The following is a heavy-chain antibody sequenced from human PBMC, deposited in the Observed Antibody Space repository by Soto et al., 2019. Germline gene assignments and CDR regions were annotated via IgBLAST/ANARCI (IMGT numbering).Heavy chain of an antibody. D-gene: IGHD1-1*01. CDR3: ARHPTGFPNWFDS. V-gene: IGHV4-39*01. CDR2: ISYSATT. J-gene: IGHJ5*01. Sequence: PSETLSLTCTVSGGSISSSPYNWGWIRQPPKKGLEWIGTISYSATTYYNTSLKSRVTMSVDTSKNQFSLKLSSVTAADTAVYYCARHPTGFPNWFDSWGQGTPVTVSS. CDR1: GGSISSSPYN.